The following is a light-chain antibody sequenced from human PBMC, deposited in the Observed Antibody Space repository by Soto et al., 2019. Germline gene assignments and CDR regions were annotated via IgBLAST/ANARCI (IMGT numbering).Light chain of an antibody. Sequence: QSALTQPPSASGSPGQSVTISCTGTSSDVGAYDYVSWDQQHTDIASKLMIDEINEQPSGVPDRISGSKSSTTASLIVSGLQAEDEADYYCSSFAGTNNFPYVFGTGTKVTVL. J-gene: IGLJ1*01. CDR1: SSDVGAYDY. V-gene: IGLV2-8*01. CDR2: EIN. CDR3: SSFAGTNNFPYV.